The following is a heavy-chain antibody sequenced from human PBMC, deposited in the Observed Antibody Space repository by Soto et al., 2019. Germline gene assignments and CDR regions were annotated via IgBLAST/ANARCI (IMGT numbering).Heavy chain of an antibody. V-gene: IGHV4-59*11. Sequence: SETLSLTCTVSGGSISSHYWSWIRQPPGKGLEWIGYIYYSGSTNYNPSLKSRVTISVDTSKNQFSLKLSSVTAADTAVYYCARGRTGTTDHYYYMDVWGKGTTVTVSS. CDR2: IYYSGST. J-gene: IGHJ6*03. D-gene: IGHD1-7*01. CDR3: ARGRTGTTDHYYYMDV. CDR1: GGSISSHY.